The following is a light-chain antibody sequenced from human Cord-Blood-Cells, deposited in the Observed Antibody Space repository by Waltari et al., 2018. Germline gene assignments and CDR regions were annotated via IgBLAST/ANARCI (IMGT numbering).Light chain of an antibody. CDR3: AAWDDSLSAL. J-gene: IGLJ3*02. V-gene: IGLV1-47*01. Sequence: QSVLTQPPSASGTPGQRVTISCSGSSSNIGSNYVYWYQQLPGTAPKLLIYRNNQRPSWVPDRFSGSKSGTSASLAISGLRSEDEADYHCAAWDDSLSALFGGGTKLTVL. CDR1: SSNIGSNY. CDR2: RNN.